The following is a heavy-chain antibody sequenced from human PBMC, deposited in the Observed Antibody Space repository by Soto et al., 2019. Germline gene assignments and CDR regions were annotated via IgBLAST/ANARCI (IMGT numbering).Heavy chain of an antibody. D-gene: IGHD3-10*01. J-gene: IGHJ6*02. CDR2: ISAYNGNT. V-gene: IGHV1-18*01. Sequence: GASVKVSCKASGYTFTSYGISWVRQAPGQGLEWMGWISAYNGNTNYAQKLQGRVTMTTDTSTSTAYMELRSLRPDDTAVYYCARAADPPHYSFSGYYGMDVWGQGTTVTVSS. CDR1: GYTFTSYG. CDR3: ARAADPPHYSFSGYYGMDV.